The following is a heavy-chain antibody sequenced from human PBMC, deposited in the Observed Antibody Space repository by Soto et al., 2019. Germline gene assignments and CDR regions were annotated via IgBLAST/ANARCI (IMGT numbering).Heavy chain of an antibody. CDR2: ISWNSGSI. D-gene: IGHD6-13*01. CDR1: GFTFDDYA. CDR3: AKDRYSSSWYRFDY. Sequence: EVQLVESGGGLVQPGRSLRLSCAASGFTFDDYAMHWVRQAPGKGLECVSGISWNSGSIGYADSVKGRFTISRDNAKNSLYLQMNSLRAEDTALYYCAKDRYSSSWYRFDYWGQGTLVTVSS. J-gene: IGHJ4*02. V-gene: IGHV3-9*01.